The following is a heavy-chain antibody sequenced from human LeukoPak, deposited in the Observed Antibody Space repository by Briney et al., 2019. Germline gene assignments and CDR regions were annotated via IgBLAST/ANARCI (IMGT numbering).Heavy chain of an antibody. CDR3: ARVGDFWSGYYYGMDV. CDR2: IYYSGST. CDR1: GGSVSSGSYY. J-gene: IGHJ6*02. V-gene: IGHV4-61*01. D-gene: IGHD3-3*01. Sequence: SETLSLTCTVSGGSVSSGSYYWSWIRQPPGKGLEWIGYIYYSGSTNYNPSLKSRVTISVDTSKNQFSLKLSSVTAADTAVYYCARVGDFWSGYYYGMDVWGQGTTVTVSS.